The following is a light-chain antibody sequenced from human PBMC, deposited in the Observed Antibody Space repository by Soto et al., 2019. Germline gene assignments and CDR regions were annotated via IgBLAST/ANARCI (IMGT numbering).Light chain of an antibody. CDR2: DAS. Sequence: DINMTQSPSTLSASVGDRVTITCRASQSISSWLAWYQQKPGKAPKLLIYDASSLESGVPSRFSGSGSGTEFTLTISSLQPDDFATYYCQQYNSYSYTFGQGTKVDIK. CDR3: QQYNSYSYT. V-gene: IGKV1-5*01. J-gene: IGKJ2*01. CDR1: QSISSW.